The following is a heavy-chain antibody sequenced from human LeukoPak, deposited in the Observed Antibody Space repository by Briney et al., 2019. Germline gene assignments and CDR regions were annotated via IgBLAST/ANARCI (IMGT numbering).Heavy chain of an antibody. CDR1: GFTFSSYW. CDR2: IKEDGTDK. CDR3: ARGAEWRDY. V-gene: IGHV3-7*01. Sequence: PGGSLRLFCADSGFTFSSYWMSWVRQAPGKGLEWVANIKEDGTDKNYVDSVKGRFTISRDNDKKSLYLQMNSLRAEDTAVYYCARGAEWRDYWGQGALVTVSS. J-gene: IGHJ4*02. D-gene: IGHD3-3*01.